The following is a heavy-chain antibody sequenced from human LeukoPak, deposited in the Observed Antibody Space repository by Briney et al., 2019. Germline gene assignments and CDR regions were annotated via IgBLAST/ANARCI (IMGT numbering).Heavy chain of an antibody. Sequence: SETLSLTCAVYGGSFSGYYWSWIRQPPGKGLEWIGKINHSGSTNYNPSLKSRVTISVDTSKNQFSLKMSSVTAADTAVYYCASPRYSSGALLYWGQGTLVTVSS. CDR3: ASPRYSSGALLY. CDR1: GGSFSGYY. J-gene: IGHJ4*02. V-gene: IGHV4-34*01. CDR2: INHSGST. D-gene: IGHD6-19*01.